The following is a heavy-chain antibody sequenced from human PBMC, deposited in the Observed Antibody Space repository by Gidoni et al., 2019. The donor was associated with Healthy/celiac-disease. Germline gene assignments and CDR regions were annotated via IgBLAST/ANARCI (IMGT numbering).Heavy chain of an antibody. CDR2: IRSKAYGGTT. CDR3: TREGPFGVVPCDI. J-gene: IGHJ3*02. V-gene: IGHV3-49*05. Sequence: EVQLVESGGGLVKPGRSLRLSCTAAGFTFGDYAMSWFRQAPGKGLEWVGFIRSKAYGGTTEYAASVKGRFTISRDDSKSIAYLQMNSLKTEDTAVYYCTREGPFGVVPCDIWGQGTMVTVSS. D-gene: IGHD3-3*01. CDR1: GFTFGDYA.